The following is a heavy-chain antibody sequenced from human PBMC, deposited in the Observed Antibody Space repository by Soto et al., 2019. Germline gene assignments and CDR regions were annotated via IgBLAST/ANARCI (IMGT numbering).Heavy chain of an antibody. V-gene: IGHV3-23*01. CDR2: ISGSGATT. D-gene: IGHD1-1*01. Sequence: PGGTLRLSCAASGFIFSNYAMSWVRQAPGRGLEWVSAISGSGATTYYPDSVKGRFTISRDNSKNTLYLQMNNLRADDTAVYYCSKGGIPPRSNISKLEFDYWRQGSPVTVSS. CDR3: SKGGIPPRSNISKLEFDY. CDR1: GFIFSNYA. J-gene: IGHJ4*02.